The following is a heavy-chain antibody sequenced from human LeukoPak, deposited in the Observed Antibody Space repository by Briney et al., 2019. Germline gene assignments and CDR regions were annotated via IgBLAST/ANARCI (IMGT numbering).Heavy chain of an antibody. CDR3: ARGEEYCSSTSCPNWFDP. V-gene: IGHV1-8*01. CDR2: MNPNSGNT. Sequence: ASVKVSCKASGYTFTSYDINWVRQATGQGLEWMGWMNPNSGNTGYAQKFQGRVTITADESTSTAYTELSSLRSEDTAVYYCARGEEYCSSTSCPNWFDPWGQGTLVTVSS. D-gene: IGHD2-2*01. CDR1: GYTFTSYD. J-gene: IGHJ5*02.